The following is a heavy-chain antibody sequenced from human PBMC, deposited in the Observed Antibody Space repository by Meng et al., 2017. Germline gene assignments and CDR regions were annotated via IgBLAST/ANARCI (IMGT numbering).Heavy chain of an antibody. CDR3: ATQYSSSWHSRNNWFDP. Sequence: GESLKISCAASGFTVSSNYMSWVRQAPGKGLEWVSVIYSGGSTYYADSVKGRFTISRDNSKNTLYLQMNSLRSEDTAVNYCATQYSSSWHSRNNWFDPWGQGTLVTVSS. D-gene: IGHD6-13*01. CDR1: GFTVSSNY. CDR2: IYSGGST. V-gene: IGHV3-53*05. J-gene: IGHJ5*02.